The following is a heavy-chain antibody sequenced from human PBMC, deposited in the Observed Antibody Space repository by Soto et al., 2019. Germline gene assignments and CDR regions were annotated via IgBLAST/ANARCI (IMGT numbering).Heavy chain of an antibody. D-gene: IGHD2-2*01. CDR2: MYYSGST. V-gene: IGHV4-39*02. CDR1: GGSISSNSYY. CDR3: ARGVPAASGYYFDY. J-gene: IGHJ4*02. Sequence: QLQLQESGPGLVKPSETLSLTCSVSGGSISSNSYYWGWIRQPPRKGLEWIGSMYYSGSTYYNPSVTSRVTISVDTPKNLFSLNLRSVTAADTAVYYCARGVPAASGYYFDYWGQGTLVTVSS.